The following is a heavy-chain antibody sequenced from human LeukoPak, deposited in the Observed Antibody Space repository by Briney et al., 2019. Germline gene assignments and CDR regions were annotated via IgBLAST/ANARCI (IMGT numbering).Heavy chain of an antibody. Sequence: GGSLRLSCAGSGFTFSSYWMSWVRQAPGKGLEWVANIKQDGSEKYYVDSVKGRFTISRDNAKNSLYLQMNSLRAEDTAVYYCASDLGSGSYCTGNFEFWGQGTLVTVSS. CDR2: IKQDGSEK. CDR1: GFTFSSYW. V-gene: IGHV3-7*01. CDR3: ASDLGSGSYCTGNFEF. J-gene: IGHJ4*02. D-gene: IGHD3-10*01.